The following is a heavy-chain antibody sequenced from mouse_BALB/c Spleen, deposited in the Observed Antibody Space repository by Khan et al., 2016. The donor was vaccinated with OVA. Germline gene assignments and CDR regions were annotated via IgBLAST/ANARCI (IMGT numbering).Heavy chain of an antibody. Sequence: VQLKQSGPELVKPGASVKISCKASGYSFTGYFMHWVMQSHGKSLEWIGRINPHFGETFYNQKFVDKATLTVDESSSTAHLELLSLASEDSAVYYCARIYGSYFDYWGQGTTLTVSS. J-gene: IGHJ2*01. CDR2: INPHFGET. D-gene: IGHD1-1*01. CDR3: ARIYGSYFDY. CDR1: GYSFTGYF. V-gene: IGHV1-20*02.